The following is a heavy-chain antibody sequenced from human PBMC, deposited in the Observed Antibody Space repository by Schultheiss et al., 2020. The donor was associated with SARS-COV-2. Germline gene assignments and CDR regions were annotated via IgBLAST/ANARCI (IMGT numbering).Heavy chain of an antibody. V-gene: IGHV4-59*12. J-gene: IGHJ6*02. CDR2: ISYTGST. CDR3: ARSPRYCSSTSCYYYYGMDV. Sequence: SQTLSLTCTVPGGSISSYYWSWIRQPPGKGLEWIGYISYTGSTNYNPSLKSRVTISVDTSKNQLSLKLTSVTAADTAVYYCARSPRYCSSTSCYYYYGMDVWGQGTTVTVSS. D-gene: IGHD2-2*01. CDR1: GGSISSYY.